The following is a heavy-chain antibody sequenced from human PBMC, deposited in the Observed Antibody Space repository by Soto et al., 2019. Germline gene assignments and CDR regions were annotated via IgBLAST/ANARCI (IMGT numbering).Heavy chain of an antibody. D-gene: IGHD3-10*01. CDR2: INSVASYV. J-gene: IGHJ6*02. CDR1: RFAFSSYS. Sequence: QLVESGGGLVKPGGSLRVSCAASRFAFSSYSMHWVRQAPMKGLEWVASINSVASYVYYADSVEGRFTISRDNAKNSVYLQMNSLRAEDTAVYYCTRDRSSFMRGCTRGPYGGLDVWGQGTTVLVS. CDR3: TRDRSSFMRGCTRGPYGGLDV. V-gene: IGHV3-21*01.